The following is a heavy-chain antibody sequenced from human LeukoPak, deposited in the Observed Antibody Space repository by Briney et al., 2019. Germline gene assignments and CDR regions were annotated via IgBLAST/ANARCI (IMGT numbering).Heavy chain of an antibody. Sequence: GRSLRLSCAASGFTFDDYAMHWVRQAPGKGLEWVSGISWNSGSIGYADSVKGRFTISRDNAKNSLYLQMNSLRAEDTALYYCAKDGGNGYDYGVYFDYWGQGTLVTVSS. J-gene: IGHJ4*02. CDR1: GFTFDDYA. V-gene: IGHV3-9*01. D-gene: IGHD3-22*01. CDR3: AKDGGNGYDYGVYFDY. CDR2: ISWNSGSI.